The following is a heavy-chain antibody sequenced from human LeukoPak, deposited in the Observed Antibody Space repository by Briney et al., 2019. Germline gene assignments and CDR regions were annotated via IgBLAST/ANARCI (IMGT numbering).Heavy chain of an antibody. CDR3: ARSFSGYRDY. Sequence: GGSLRLSCAASGFTFSSYSMNWVRQAPGKGLEWVSYISSSSSTIYYADSVKGRFTISRDNAKNTVYLQMNSLRVEDTGVYYCARSFSGYRDYWGQGTQVSVSS. D-gene: IGHD3-22*01. V-gene: IGHV3-48*04. CDR2: ISSSSSTI. CDR1: GFTFSSYS. J-gene: IGHJ4*02.